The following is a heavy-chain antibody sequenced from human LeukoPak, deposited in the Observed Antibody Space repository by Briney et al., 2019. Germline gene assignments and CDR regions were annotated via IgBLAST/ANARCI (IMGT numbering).Heavy chain of an antibody. D-gene: IGHD2-2*01. Sequence: SETLSLTCALYGGSFSGYYWSWIRQPPGKGLEWIAEINHGGSTNYHPSLESRVTISLDTSNNQFSLKLSSVTAADTAVYYCARGNRGGYCSSASCSGSFDPWGQGSQVTVSS. CDR2: INHGGST. J-gene: IGHJ5*02. CDR1: GGSFSGYY. V-gene: IGHV4-34*01. CDR3: ARGNRGGYCSSASCSGSFDP.